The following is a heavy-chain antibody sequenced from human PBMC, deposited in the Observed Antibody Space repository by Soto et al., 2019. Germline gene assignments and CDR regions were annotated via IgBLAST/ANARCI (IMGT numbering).Heavy chain of an antibody. CDR2: MSYDGTTK. D-gene: IGHD2-21*01. V-gene: IGHV3-30-3*01. Sequence: QVQLVESGGGVVQPGRSLRLSCAASGFIFSNYVMYWVRQAPGKGLEWVAFMSYDGTTKYYADSVKGRFTISRDNSKNTLYQQMNNLRPEDTGVYYCAREVLWSRYFDYWGQGTLVTVSS. CDR3: AREVLWSRYFDY. CDR1: GFIFSNYV. J-gene: IGHJ4*02.